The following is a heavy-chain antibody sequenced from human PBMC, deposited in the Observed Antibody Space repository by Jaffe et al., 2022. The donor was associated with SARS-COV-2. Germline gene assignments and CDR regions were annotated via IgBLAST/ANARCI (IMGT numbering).Heavy chain of an antibody. V-gene: IGHV4-34*01. CDR2: INHSGST. D-gene: IGHD3-22*01. CDR3: ASGYYDSSGYWEKSQHAFDI. CDR1: GGSFSGYY. Sequence: QVQLQQWGAGLLKPSETLSLTCAVYGGSFSGYYWSWIRQPPGKGLEWIGEINHSGSTNYNPSLKSRVTISVDTSKNQFSLKLSSVTAADTAVYYCASGYYDSSGYWEKSQHAFDIWGQGTMVTVSS. J-gene: IGHJ3*02.